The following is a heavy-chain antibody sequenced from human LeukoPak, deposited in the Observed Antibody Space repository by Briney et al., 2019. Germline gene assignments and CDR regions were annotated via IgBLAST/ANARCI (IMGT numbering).Heavy chain of an antibody. V-gene: IGHV6-1*01. D-gene: IGHD3-10*01. CDR1: GDSVSSNSAA. CDR3: ARGLYYYGSGSYSPDAFDI. Sequence: SQTLSLTCAISGDSVSSNSAAWNWIRQSPSRGLEWLGRTYYRSKWYIDYAVSVKSRITINPDTSKNQFSLQLNSVTPEDTAVYYCARGLYYYGSGSYSPDAFDIWGQGTMVTVSS. J-gene: IGHJ3*02. CDR2: TYYRSKWYI.